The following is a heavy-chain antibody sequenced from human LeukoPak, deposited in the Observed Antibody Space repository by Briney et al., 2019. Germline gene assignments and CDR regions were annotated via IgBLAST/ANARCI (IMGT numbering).Heavy chain of an antibody. V-gene: IGHV4-4*02. CDR2: IYHSGST. CDR3: ARETAYLGFCSSTSCYHAFDI. D-gene: IGHD2-2*01. Sequence: PSGTLSLTCAVSGGSIGSSNWWSWVRQPPGEGLEWIGEIYHSGSTNYNPSLKSRVAILQDTSKNQISLILSSVTAADTAVYYCARETAYLGFCSSTSCYHAFDIWGQGTMVTVSS. CDR1: GGSIGSSNW. J-gene: IGHJ3*02.